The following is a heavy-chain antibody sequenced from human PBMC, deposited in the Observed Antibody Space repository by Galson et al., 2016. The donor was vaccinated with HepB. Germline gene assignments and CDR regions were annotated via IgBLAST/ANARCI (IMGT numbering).Heavy chain of an antibody. Sequence: SETLSLTCGVSGVSFSGYFWGWIRQPAGMGLEWIGEINDSGSAHYNSFLKSRVTISIDTSKNHFSLRLSSVTAADAAVYYCARRTIGVPRGRGYYYDYGMDFWGQGTTVTVSS. D-gene: IGHD6-19*01. CDR1: GVSFSGYF. V-gene: IGHV4-34*01. J-gene: IGHJ6*02. CDR2: INDSGSA. CDR3: ARRTIGVPRGRGYYYDYGMDF.